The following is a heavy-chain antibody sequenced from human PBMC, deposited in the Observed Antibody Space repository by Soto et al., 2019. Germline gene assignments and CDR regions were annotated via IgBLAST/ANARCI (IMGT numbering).Heavy chain of an antibody. CDR2: ISWNSGNI. CDR1: GFTFDDFA. J-gene: IGHJ4*02. V-gene: IGHV3-9*01. D-gene: IGHD3-3*01. Sequence: DVHLVESGGGLVQPGRSLRLSCAASGFTFDDFAMHWVRQVPGKGLEWVSSISWNSGNIVYADSVKGRFTISRDSAKNSVYLPMNSLRTEATALYYCAKGAVTSIFGYFDYWGQGTLVTVSS. CDR3: AKGAVTSIFGYFDY.